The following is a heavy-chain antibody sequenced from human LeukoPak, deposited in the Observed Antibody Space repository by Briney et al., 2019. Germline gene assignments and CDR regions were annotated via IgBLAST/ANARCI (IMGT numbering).Heavy chain of an antibody. CDR2: INHSGST. Sequence: SETLSLTCAAYGGSFSGYYWSWIRQPPGKGLEWIGEINHSGSTNYNPSLKSRVTISVDTSKNQFSLKLSSVTAADTAVYYCARRITGTRFDYWGQGTLVTVSS. J-gene: IGHJ4*02. D-gene: IGHD1-20*01. V-gene: IGHV4-34*01. CDR3: ARRITGTRFDY. CDR1: GGSFSGYY.